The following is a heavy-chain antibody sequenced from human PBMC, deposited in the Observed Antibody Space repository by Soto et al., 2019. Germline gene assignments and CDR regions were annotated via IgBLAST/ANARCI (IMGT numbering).Heavy chain of an antibody. Sequence: QVQLQESGPGLVKPSETLSLTCTVSGGSISSYYWSWIRQPAGKGLEWIGRIYTSGSTNYNPSLKSRVTMSVDTSKIQFSLKLSSVTAADTALYYCARDRITMVRGEDWFDPWGQGTLVTVSS. CDR3: ARDRITMVRGEDWFDP. D-gene: IGHD3-10*01. CDR2: IYTSGST. J-gene: IGHJ5*02. CDR1: GGSISSYY. V-gene: IGHV4-4*07.